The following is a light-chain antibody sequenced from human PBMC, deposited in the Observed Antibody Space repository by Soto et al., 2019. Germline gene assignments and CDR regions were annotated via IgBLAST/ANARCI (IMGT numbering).Light chain of an antibody. CDR2: GAS. CDR3: QQSYSIPT. CDR1: QSISSY. Sequence: DIQMTQSPSSLSASVGDRVTITCRASQSISSYLNWYQQKPGKAPKVLIYGASSLQSGVPSRFSGSGSETDLTLAIISLQPEDFATYYCQQSYSIPTFGGGTKVEIK. J-gene: IGKJ4*01. V-gene: IGKV1-39*01.